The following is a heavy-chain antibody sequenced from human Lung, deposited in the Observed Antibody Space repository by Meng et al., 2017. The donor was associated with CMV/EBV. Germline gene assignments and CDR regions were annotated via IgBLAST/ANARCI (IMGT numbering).Heavy chain of an antibody. V-gene: IGHV3-21*06. Sequence: ESXKISCAASGFTFSVYSMNWVRQAPGKGLEWVSSISSSSSFIYYGDSMKGRLTISRDNAENSLYLQMNGLRAEDTAVYYCARESSYSHALDVWGQGTTVTVSS. CDR2: ISSSSSFI. CDR1: GFTFSVYS. D-gene: IGHD3-22*01. J-gene: IGHJ6*02. CDR3: ARESSYSHALDV.